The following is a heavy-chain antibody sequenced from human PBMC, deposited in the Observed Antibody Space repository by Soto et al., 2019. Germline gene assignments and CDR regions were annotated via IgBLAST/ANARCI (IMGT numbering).Heavy chain of an antibody. V-gene: IGHV1-18*01. CDR1: GYTFTSYG. Sequence: QVQLVQSGAEVKKPGASGKVSCKASGYTFTSYGLSWVRQAPGQGLEWMGWISAYNGNTNYAQKLQGRVTMTTDTTTRTAYMELRSLSSDDTAVYYCAREMGSSGYYARDGLDYWGQGTLVTVSS. CDR3: AREMGSSGYYARDGLDY. CDR2: ISAYNGNT. J-gene: IGHJ4*02. D-gene: IGHD3-22*01.